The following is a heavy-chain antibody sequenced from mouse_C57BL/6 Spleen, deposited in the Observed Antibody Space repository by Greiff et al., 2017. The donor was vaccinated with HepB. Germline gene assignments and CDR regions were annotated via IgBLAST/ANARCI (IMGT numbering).Heavy chain of an antibody. J-gene: IGHJ2*01. CDR1: GYTFTDYN. CDR3: ARVYDGYYPYFDY. CDR2: INPNNGGT. V-gene: IGHV1-22*01. D-gene: IGHD2-3*01. Sequence: VQLQQSGPELVKPGASVKMSCKASGYTFTDYNMHWVKQSHGKSLEWIGYINPNNGGTSYYQKFKGKATLTVNKSSSTAYMELRSLTSEDSAVYYCARVYDGYYPYFDYWGQGTTLTVSS.